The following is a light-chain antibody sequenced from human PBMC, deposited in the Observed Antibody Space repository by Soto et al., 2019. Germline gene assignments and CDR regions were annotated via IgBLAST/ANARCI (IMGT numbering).Light chain of an antibody. V-gene: IGKV1-39*01. Sequence: DLQMTQSPSSLSASVGDRVTITCRASQSISNYLNWYQQKPGKAPKLLIYAASSLQSGVPSRFSGGGSGTDFTLTITSLQPEDFATYSCQQSYITPPTFGPGTKVDIK. CDR2: AAS. J-gene: IGKJ3*01. CDR3: QQSYITPPT. CDR1: QSISNY.